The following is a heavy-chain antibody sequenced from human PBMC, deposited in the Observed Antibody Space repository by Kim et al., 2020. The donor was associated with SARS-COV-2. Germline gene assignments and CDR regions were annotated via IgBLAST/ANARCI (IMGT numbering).Heavy chain of an antibody. Sequence: ADSVQGRFTISRDNSKNSLYLQMNSLRTEDTALYYCAKDKGRTWYAGMYVWGQGTTVTASS. D-gene: IGHD6-13*01. V-gene: IGHV3-43*01. CDR3: AKDKGRTWYAGMYV. J-gene: IGHJ6*02.